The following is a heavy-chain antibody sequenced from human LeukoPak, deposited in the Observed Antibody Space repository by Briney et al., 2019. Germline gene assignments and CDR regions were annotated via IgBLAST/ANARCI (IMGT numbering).Heavy chain of an antibody. J-gene: IGHJ4*02. CDR1: GFTFSTYG. V-gene: IGHV3-23*01. Sequence: GGSLRLSCEVSGFTFSTYGMSWVRQAPGKGLEWVSAITGSGGRTYYADSVKGRFTISRDNSRDRLYLETNSLRAEDTAVYYCAKDTPQNWGQGPLVTVSS. D-gene: IGHD1-14*01. CDR2: ITGSGGRT. CDR3: AKDTPQN.